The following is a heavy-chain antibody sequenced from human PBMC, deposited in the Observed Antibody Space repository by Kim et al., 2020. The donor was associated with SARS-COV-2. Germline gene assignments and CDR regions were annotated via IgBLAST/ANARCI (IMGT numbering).Heavy chain of an antibody. CDR2: ITPSGEIS. CDR1: GYTFSSFY. D-gene: IGHD3-10*01. CDR3: ARGWYYYDSGRLGGGMDI. V-gene: IGHV1-46*01. Sequence: ASVKVSCKASGYTFSSFYMHWVRQALGQGLEWMGVITPSGEISSYAQKFQGRLTMTRDTSTSTLYMDLSSLRSEDTALYFCARGWYYYDSGRLGGGMDIWGQGTTITVSS. J-gene: IGHJ6*02.